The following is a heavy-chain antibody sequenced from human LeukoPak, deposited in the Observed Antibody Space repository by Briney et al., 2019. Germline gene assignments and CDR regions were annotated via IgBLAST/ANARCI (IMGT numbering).Heavy chain of an antibody. V-gene: IGHV4-31*03. Sequence: SETLSLTCTVSGGSISSGGYYWSRIRQHPGKGLEWIGYIYYSGSTYYNPSLKSRVTISVDTSKSQFSLKLSSVTAADTAVYYCARGGYCSSTSCYGSRELWFDPWGQGTLVTVSS. D-gene: IGHD2-2*01. J-gene: IGHJ5*02. CDR1: GGSISSGGYY. CDR3: ARGGYCSSTSCYGSRELWFDP. CDR2: IYYSGST.